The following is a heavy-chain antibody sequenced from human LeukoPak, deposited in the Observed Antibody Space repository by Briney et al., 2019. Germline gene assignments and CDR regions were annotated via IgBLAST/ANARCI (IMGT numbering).Heavy chain of an antibody. D-gene: IGHD4/OR15-4a*01. J-gene: IGHJ4*02. V-gene: IGHV6-1*01. CDR3: ARGDYGDMLDY. CDR1: GDSVSSDRAA. Sequence: SQTLSLTCAISGDSVSSDRAAWNWLRQSPSRGLEWLGRIYYRSKWYNDYAVFVKSRITTNAHTSQNQFSLQLNSMTPEDTAVYYCARGDYGDMLDYWGQGTLVTVSS. CDR2: IYYRSKWYN.